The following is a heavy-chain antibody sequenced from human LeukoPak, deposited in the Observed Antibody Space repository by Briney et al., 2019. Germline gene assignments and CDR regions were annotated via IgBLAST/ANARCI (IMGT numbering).Heavy chain of an antibody. D-gene: IGHD3-9*01. J-gene: IGHJ4*02. CDR3: AKAEHYDILTGYSHFDC. Sequence: AGGSLRLSCAASGFIFSSYAMTWVRQAPGRGLEWVSVISGSGTSTYHADSVKGRFTVSRDNSKNTLYLQMNSLRAEDTAAYYCAKAEHYDILTGYSHFDCWGQGTLVTVSS. CDR2: ISGSGTST. CDR1: GFIFSSYA. V-gene: IGHV3-23*01.